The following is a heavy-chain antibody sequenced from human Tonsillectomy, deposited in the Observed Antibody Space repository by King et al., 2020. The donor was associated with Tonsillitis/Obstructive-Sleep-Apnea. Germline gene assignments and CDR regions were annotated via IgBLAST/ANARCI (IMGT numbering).Heavy chain of an antibody. CDR2: IVSDVSTT. CDR3: ARDYYYSIDY. D-gene: IGHD3-22*01. J-gene: IGHJ4*02. Sequence: VQLVESGGGLVQPGGSLRLSCAASGFTFIIYWMHWVRPAPGKGVVWVSRIVSDVSTTFYADSVKGRFTISRDNAKNTLYLQMNSLRAEDTAVYYCARDYYYSIDYWGRGTLVTVSS. CDR1: GFTFIIYW. V-gene: IGHV3-74*01.